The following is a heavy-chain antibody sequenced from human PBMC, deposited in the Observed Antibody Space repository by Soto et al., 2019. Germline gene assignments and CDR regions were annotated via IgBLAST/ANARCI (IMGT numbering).Heavy chain of an antibody. V-gene: IGHV3-48*03. CDR1: GFTFSGYE. CDR2: ISGSGTTI. CDR3: AREVTVFGVIIQTPMEV. Sequence: GWSLRLSCAASGFTFSGYEMNLVRQAPGKGLEWISYISGSGTTIYYADSVKGRFTISRDNAKKSLYLQMNSLRAEDTAVYYCAREVTVFGVIIQTPMEVWGKGTTVTVSS. J-gene: IGHJ6*04. D-gene: IGHD3-3*01.